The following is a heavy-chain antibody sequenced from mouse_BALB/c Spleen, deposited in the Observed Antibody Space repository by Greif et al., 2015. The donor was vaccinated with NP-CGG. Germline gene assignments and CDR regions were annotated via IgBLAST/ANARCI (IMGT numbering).Heavy chain of an antibody. Sequence: EVQLQESGPELVKPGASVKISCKTSGYTFTEYTMHWVKQSHGKSLEWIGGINPNNGGTSYNQKFKGKATLTVDKSSSTAYRGPRSLTSEDSAVYYGARHYYDYEAWFGYWGQGTLVTVSA. CDR3: ARHYYDYEAWFGY. CDR2: INPNNGGT. CDR1: GYTFTEYT. D-gene: IGHD2-4*01. J-gene: IGHJ3*01. V-gene: IGHV1-18*01.